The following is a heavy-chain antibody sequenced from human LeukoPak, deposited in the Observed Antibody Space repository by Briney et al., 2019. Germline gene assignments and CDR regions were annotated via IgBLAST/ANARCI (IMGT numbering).Heavy chain of an antibody. Sequence: GGSLRLSCAASGFTFSSYAMSWVRQAPGKGLEWVSCSTSSGGSTYYADSVKGRFTISRDNSRNTVYLQMNSLRVEDTAIYYCAKGPGSYIHYYYYMDVWGKGTTVTVSS. J-gene: IGHJ6*03. CDR2: STSSGGST. CDR1: GFTFSSYA. D-gene: IGHD1-26*01. CDR3: AKGPGSYIHYYYYMDV. V-gene: IGHV3-23*01.